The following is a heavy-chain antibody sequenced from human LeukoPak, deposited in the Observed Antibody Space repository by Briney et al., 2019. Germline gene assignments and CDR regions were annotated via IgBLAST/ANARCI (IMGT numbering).Heavy chain of an antibody. J-gene: IGHJ4*02. Sequence: GGSLRLSCAASGFTVSSNYMSWVRQAPGKGLEWVSVIYSAGSTYYADSVKGRFTISRDNSKNTLYLQMNSLRAEDTAVYYCARESAAGYQRLGYWGQGTLVTVSS. CDR1: GFTVSSNY. CDR2: IYSAGST. D-gene: IGHD6-13*01. CDR3: ARESAAGYQRLGY. V-gene: IGHV3-66*01.